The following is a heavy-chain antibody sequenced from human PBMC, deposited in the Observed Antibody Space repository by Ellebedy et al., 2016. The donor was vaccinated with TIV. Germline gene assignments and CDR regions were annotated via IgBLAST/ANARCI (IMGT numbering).Heavy chain of an antibody. CDR2: INHSGST. Sequence: SETLSLXCAVYGGSFSGYYWSWVRQPPARGLEWIGEINHSGSTNYNPSLKSRVTISVDTSKNQFSLKLSSVTAADTAVYYCARGRDIVLIWGAKKGVDYWGQGTLVTVSS. J-gene: IGHJ4*02. D-gene: IGHD2-8*01. V-gene: IGHV4-34*01. CDR3: ARGRDIVLIWGAKKGVDY. CDR1: GGSFSGYY.